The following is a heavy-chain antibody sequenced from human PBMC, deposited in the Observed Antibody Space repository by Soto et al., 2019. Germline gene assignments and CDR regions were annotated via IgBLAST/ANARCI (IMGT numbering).Heavy chain of an antibody. J-gene: IGHJ6*02. V-gene: IGHV3-74*01. D-gene: IGHD3-3*01. CDR3: AKDRGEEGLKFLEWFGGMDV. CDR2: IKSDGTT. Sequence: GGSLRLSCAASGFSVSNYWMNWVRQAPGKGLVWVSHIKSDGTTSYADSVEGRFTVSRDDAKNTSYLQMNGLRAEDTAVYYCAKDRGEEGLKFLEWFGGMDVWGHGTTVTVSS. CDR1: GFSVSNYW.